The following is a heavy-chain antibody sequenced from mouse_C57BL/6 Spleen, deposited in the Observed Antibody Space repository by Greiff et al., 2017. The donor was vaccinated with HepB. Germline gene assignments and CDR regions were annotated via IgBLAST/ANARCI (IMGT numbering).Heavy chain of an antibody. D-gene: IGHD2-5*01. J-gene: IGHJ3*01. CDR3: ASYYSNYGGAWFAY. V-gene: IGHV1-64*01. CDR1: GYTFTSYW. Sequence: QVQLQQPGAELVKPGASVKLSCKASGYTFTSYWMHWVKQRPGQGLEWIGMIHPNSGSTNYNEKFKSKATLTVDKSSSTAYMQLSSLTSEDSAVYYCASYYSNYGGAWFAYWGQGTLVTVSA. CDR2: IHPNSGST.